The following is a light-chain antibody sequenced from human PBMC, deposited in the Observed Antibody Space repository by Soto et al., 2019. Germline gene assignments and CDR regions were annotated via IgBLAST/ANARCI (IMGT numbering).Light chain of an antibody. Sequence: DIQMTQSPSTLSASVGDRVTITCRASQSISTWLAWYQQKPGKAPKLLIYKASSLESGVPSRFSGSGYGTEFTLTISSLQPDDFATYYCQQYSTYPYTFGQGTKLEIK. CDR2: KAS. CDR1: QSISTW. CDR3: QQYSTYPYT. J-gene: IGKJ2*01. V-gene: IGKV1-5*03.